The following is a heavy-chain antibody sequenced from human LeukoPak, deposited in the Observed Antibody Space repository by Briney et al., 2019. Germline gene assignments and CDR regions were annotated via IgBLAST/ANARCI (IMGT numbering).Heavy chain of an antibody. J-gene: IGHJ3*02. V-gene: IGHV3-53*01. CDR2: IYSGGST. Sequence: PGGSLRLSCAASGFTVSSNNMSWVRQAPGKGLEWVSVIYSGGSTYYADSVKGRFTISRDNSKNTLYLQMNSLRAEDTAVYYCAKEASAGSFDIWGQGTMVTVSS. CDR3: AKEASAGSFDI. CDR1: GFTVSSNN.